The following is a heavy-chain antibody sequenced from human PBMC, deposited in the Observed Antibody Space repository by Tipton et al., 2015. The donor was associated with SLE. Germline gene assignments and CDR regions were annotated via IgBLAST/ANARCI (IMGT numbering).Heavy chain of an antibody. CDR3: AREDSSSWFYTRFDP. CDR2: VFYSGNT. V-gene: IGHV4-39*07. Sequence: LRLSCSVSGGSISTTDHYWGWIRQPPGKGLEWIGSVFYSGNTYYNESLQSRVTISIDTSKNHFSLKLYSVTAADTAVYYCAREDSSSWFYTRFDPWGQGTLVTVSS. D-gene: IGHD2-2*02. J-gene: IGHJ5*02. CDR1: GGSISTTDHY.